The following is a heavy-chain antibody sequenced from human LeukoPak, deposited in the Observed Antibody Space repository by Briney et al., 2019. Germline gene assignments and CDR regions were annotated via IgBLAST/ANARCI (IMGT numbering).Heavy chain of an antibody. V-gene: IGHV1-46*01. J-gene: IGHJ4*02. CDR3: VNGGNSGYFDY. D-gene: IGHD4-23*01. CDR1: GYTFTSYY. Sequence: EASVKVSCKASGYTFTSYYMHWVRQAPGQGLEWMGMINPSGGSTSYAQKFQGRVTMTRDTSTSTVYMELSSLRSEDTAVYYCVNGGNSGYFDYWGQGTLVTVSS. CDR2: INPSGGST.